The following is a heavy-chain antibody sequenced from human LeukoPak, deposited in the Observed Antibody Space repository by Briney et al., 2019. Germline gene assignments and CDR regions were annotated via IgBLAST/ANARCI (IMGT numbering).Heavy chain of an antibody. D-gene: IGHD3-22*01. Sequence: GGSLRLSCAASGFTVSSNEMRWVRQAPGKGLEWVSSISGGSTYYADSRKVRFTISRDNSKNMLHLQMNSLRAEDTAVYYCAKTTYYYDSSGHGVDYWGQGTLVTVSS. CDR3: AKTTYYYDSSGHGVDY. V-gene: IGHV3-38-3*01. CDR1: GFTVSSNE. J-gene: IGHJ4*02. CDR2: ISGGST.